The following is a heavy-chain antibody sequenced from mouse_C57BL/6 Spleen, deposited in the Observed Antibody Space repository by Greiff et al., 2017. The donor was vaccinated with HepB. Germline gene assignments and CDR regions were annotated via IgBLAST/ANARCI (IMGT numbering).Heavy chain of an antibody. D-gene: IGHD4-1*01. CDR3: ARRWDRYYFDH. V-gene: IGHV1-64*01. J-gene: IGHJ2*01. CDR1: GYTFTSYW. CDR2: IHPNSGST. Sequence: QVQLQQPGAELVKPGASVKLSCKASGYTFTSYWMHWVKQRPGQGLEWIGMIHPNSGSTNYNEKFKSKATLTVDKSSSTAYMQLSSLTSEDSAVYCCARRWDRYYFDHWGQGTTLTVSS.